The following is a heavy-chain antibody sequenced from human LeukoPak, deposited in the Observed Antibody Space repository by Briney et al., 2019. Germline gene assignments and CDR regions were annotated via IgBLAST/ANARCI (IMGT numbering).Heavy chain of an antibody. V-gene: IGHV3-7*01. CDR3: ASRYCSTPTFPYVGVFDY. CDR2: LNQDGSDK. J-gene: IGHJ4*02. D-gene: IGHD2-2*01. Sequence: PGGSLRLSCAASGLSFSNCWMSWVRQAPGKGPEWVANLNQDGSDKYYVDSVKGRFTISRDNAKNSVYLQMNSLRAEETAVYYCASRYCSTPTFPYVGVFDYWGQGALVTVSS. CDR1: GLSFSNCW.